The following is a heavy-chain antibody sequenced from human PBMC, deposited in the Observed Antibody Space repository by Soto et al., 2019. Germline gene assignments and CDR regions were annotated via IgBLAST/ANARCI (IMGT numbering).Heavy chain of an antibody. J-gene: IGHJ6*02. V-gene: IGHV3-30*18. D-gene: IGHD6-13*01. Sequence: GGSLRLSCAASGFTFSSYGMHWVRQAPGKGLEWVAVISYDGSNKYYADSVKGRFTISRDNSKNTLYLQMNSLRAEDTAVYYCAKDRGGYSSSWYLAYYYGMDVWGQGTTVTVSS. CDR1: GFTFSSYG. CDR3: AKDRGGYSSSWYLAYYYGMDV. CDR2: ISYDGSNK.